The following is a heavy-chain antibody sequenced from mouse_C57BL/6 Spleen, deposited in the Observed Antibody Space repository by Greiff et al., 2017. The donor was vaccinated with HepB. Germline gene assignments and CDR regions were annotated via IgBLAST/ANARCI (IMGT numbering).Heavy chain of an antibody. CDR2: INPNNGGT. CDR1: GYTFTDYN. J-gene: IGHJ4*01. CDR3: ARSSSGYRYYYAMDY. V-gene: IGHV1-18*01. D-gene: IGHD3-2*02. Sequence: EVQLVESGPELVKPGASVKIPCKASGYTFTDYNMDWVKQSHGKSLEWIGDINPNNGGTIYNQKFKGKATLTVDKSSSTAYMELRSLTSEDTAVYYCARSSSGYRYYYAMDYWGQGTSVTVSS.